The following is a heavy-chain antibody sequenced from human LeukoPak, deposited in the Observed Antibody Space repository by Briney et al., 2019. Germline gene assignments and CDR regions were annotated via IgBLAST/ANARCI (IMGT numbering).Heavy chain of an antibody. D-gene: IGHD3-3*01. CDR3: ACGYYSSYFDY. Sequence: GESLKISCEGCGYSFSSYWIAWVRQMPGKGLEWMGIIYPGDADTRYSPSFEGQVTISADKSISTAYLQWSSLKASDTAMYYCACGYYSSYFDYWGQGTLVTVSS. J-gene: IGHJ4*02. CDR2: IYPGDADT. V-gene: IGHV5-51*01. CDR1: GYSFSSYW.